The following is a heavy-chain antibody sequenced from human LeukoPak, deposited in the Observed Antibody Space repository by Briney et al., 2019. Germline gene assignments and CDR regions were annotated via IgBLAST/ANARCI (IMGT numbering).Heavy chain of an antibody. J-gene: IGHJ4*02. CDR1: GYTFTSYG. CDR2: ISAYNGNT. D-gene: IGHD5-12*01. CDR3: ASQNSGYDSLDFDY. Sequence: ASVKVSCKASGYTFTSYGISWVRQAPGQGLEWMGWISAYNGNTNYAQKLQGRVTMTTDTSTSTAYMELRSLRSDDTAVYYCASQNSGYDSLDFDYWGQGTLVTVSS. V-gene: IGHV1-18*01.